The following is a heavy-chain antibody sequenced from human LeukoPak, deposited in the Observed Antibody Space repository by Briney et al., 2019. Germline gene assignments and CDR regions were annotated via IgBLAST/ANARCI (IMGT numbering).Heavy chain of an antibody. V-gene: IGHV3-43*02. J-gene: IGHJ4*02. D-gene: IGHD3-10*01. Sequence: GGSLRLSRAASGFNVAAYAMYWVRQPPGKSLEWVSLISGDSDNKYSAASVKGRFTISRDDSKNSLFLQMNSLTTEDTALYYCAIAYESGSFYRAFAYWGQGALVTLSS. CDR2: ISGDSDNK. CDR3: AIAYESGSFYRAFAY. CDR1: GFNVAAYA.